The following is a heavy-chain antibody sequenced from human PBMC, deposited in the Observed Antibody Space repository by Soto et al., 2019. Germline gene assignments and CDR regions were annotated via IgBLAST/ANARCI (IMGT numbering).Heavy chain of an antibody. V-gene: IGHV3-30*18. CDR1: GFTFSSYG. CDR3: AKVAWTTVTDYYYYYMDV. D-gene: IGHD4-4*01. CDR2: ISYDGSNK. Sequence: GGSLRLSCAASGFTFSSYGMHWVRQAPGKGLEWVAVISYDGSNKYYADSVKGRFTISRDNSKNTLYLQMNSLRAEDTAVYYCAKVAWTTVTDYYYYYMDVWGKGTTVTVSS. J-gene: IGHJ6*03.